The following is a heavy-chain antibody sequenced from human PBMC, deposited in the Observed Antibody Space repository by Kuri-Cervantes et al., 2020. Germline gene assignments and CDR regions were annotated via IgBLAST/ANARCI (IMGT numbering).Heavy chain of an antibody. D-gene: IGHD6-13*01. Sequence: SETLSLTCAVYGGSFSGYYWSWIRQPPGKGLEWIGEIYHSGSTNYNPSLKSRVTISVDKSKNQFSLKLSSVTAADTAVYYCARGLGYSSSWYFDYWGQGTLVTVSS. CDR1: GGSFSGYY. CDR2: IYHSGST. CDR3: ARGLGYSSSWYFDY. V-gene: IGHV4-34*01. J-gene: IGHJ4*02.